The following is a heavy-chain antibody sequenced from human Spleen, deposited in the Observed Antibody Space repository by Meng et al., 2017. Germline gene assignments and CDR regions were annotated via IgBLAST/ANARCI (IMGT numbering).Heavy chain of an antibody. CDR1: GGSISSSNW. CDR3: AREASGTYYY. J-gene: IGHJ4*02. Sequence: QVHLQESGPGLVKPSQTLSLTCTVSGGSISSSNWWSWVRQSPGKGLEWIGEIYHSGSTNYNPSFKSRVTISPDKSKNQFSLKLSSVTAADTAVYYCAREASGTYYYWGQGTLVTVSS. D-gene: IGHD1-26*01. V-gene: IGHV4-4*02. CDR2: IYHSGST.